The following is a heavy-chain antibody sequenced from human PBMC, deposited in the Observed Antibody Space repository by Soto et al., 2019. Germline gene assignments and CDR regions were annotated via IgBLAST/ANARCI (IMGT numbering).Heavy chain of an antibody. CDR3: ARDLAGNFGVVITQYYYYYMDV. CDR2: ISAYNGNT. V-gene: IGHV1-18*01. Sequence: ASVKVSCKASGYTFTSYGISWVRQAPGQGLEWMGWISAYNGNTNYAQKLQGRVTMTTDTSTSTAYMELRSLRSDDTAVYYCARDLAGNFGVVITQYYYYYMDVWGKGTTVTGS. CDR1: GYTFTSYG. D-gene: IGHD3-3*01. J-gene: IGHJ6*03.